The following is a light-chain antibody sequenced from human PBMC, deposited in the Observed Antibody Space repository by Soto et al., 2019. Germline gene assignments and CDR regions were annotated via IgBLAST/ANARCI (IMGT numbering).Light chain of an antibody. Sequence: QSALTQPRSVSGSPGQSVTISCTGTSSDVGDYDYVSWYQQHPGKAPKLMIYDVNKRPSGVPGRFSGSKSGNTASLTISGLQAEDEADYYCCSYAGSYYLYVFGTGTKLTVL. V-gene: IGLV2-11*01. CDR3: CSYAGSYYLYV. CDR2: DVN. J-gene: IGLJ1*01. CDR1: SSDVGDYDY.